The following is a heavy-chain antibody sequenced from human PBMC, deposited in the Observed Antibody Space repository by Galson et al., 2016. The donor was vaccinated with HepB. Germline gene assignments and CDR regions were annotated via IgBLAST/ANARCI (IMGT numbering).Heavy chain of an antibody. J-gene: IGHJ4*02. CDR1: GSSVSSGAYY. CDR2: GYYDGNA. V-gene: IGHV4-31*03. D-gene: IGHD2-15*01. Sequence: TLSLTCIVSGSSVSSGAYYWGWIRQLPGQGLEWFGHGYYDGNAYYNPSLRSRTAISVDTSTNQFSLRLTSVTAADTAVYYCAASALYCSAGSCHSGALDVWGQGILVTVSS. CDR3: AASALYCSAGSCHSGALDV.